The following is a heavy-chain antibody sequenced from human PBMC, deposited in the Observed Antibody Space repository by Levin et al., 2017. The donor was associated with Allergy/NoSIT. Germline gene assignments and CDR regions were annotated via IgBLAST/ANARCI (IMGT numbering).Heavy chain of an antibody. CDR2: IKEDGSVK. D-gene: IGHD6-19*01. CDR1: GFTFSSFW. Sequence: PGGSLRLSCAASGFTFSSFWMSWVRQAPGKGLEWVANIKEDGSVKYSVDAVKGRFTISRDNAKNSVYLQMNSLRADDTAVYYCARSSGWVPDYWGQGTLVTVSS. CDR3: ARSSGWVPDY. V-gene: IGHV3-7*04. J-gene: IGHJ4*02.